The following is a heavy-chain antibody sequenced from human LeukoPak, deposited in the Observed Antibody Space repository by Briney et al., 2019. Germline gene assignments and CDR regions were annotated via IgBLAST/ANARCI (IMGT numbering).Heavy chain of an antibody. CDR1: GGSMSNYY. V-gene: IGHV4-59*12. D-gene: IGHD1-7*01. Sequence: ASETLSLTCTVSGGSMSNYYWTWIRQPPGKGLEWIGYIYYSGSTHYNPSLKSRVTISVDTSKNQFSLKLSSVTAADTAVYYCARETSWGQGTLVTVSS. CDR2: IYYSGST. J-gene: IGHJ4*02. CDR3: ARETS.